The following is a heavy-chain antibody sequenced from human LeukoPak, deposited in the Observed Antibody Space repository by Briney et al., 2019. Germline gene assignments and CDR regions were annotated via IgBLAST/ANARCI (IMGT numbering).Heavy chain of an antibody. D-gene: IGHD2-2*01. Sequence: GGSLRLSCAASGFTFSSYSMHWVRQAPGKGLEWVAVISYDGNYKYYADSVKGRFTISRDNSKNTLYLQMNSLRAEDTAVYYCARDHAYAFDIWGQGTLVTVSS. CDR3: ARDHAYAFDI. CDR2: ISYDGNYK. V-gene: IGHV3-30*04. J-gene: IGHJ3*02. CDR1: GFTFSSYS.